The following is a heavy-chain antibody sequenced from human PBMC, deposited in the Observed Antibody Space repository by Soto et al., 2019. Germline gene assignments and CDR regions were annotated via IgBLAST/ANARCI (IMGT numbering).Heavy chain of an antibody. V-gene: IGHV4-59*01. CDR1: GGSISSYY. CDR2: IYYSGST. J-gene: IGHJ6*03. CDR3: ASSSWSYYYYYMDV. D-gene: IGHD6-13*01. Sequence: PSETLSLTCTVSGGSISSYYWSWIRQPPGKGLEWIGYIYYSGSTNYNPSLKSRVTISVDTSKNQFSLKLSSVTAADTAVYYCASSSWSYYYYYMDVWGKGTTVTVSS.